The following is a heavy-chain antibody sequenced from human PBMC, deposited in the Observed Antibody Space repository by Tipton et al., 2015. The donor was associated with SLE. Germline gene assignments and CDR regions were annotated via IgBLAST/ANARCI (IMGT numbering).Heavy chain of an antibody. CDR2: MYYSGST. V-gene: IGHV4-59*11. CDR3: ARDFLWGGADAFDV. J-gene: IGHJ3*01. CDR1: GGSITSHY. D-gene: IGHD2-21*01. Sequence: TLSLTCTVSGGSITSHYWSWIRQPPGKGLGWLGCMYYSGSTNYNPSLKSRVTMAIDPSTSQFSLKLSSLTAADTAVYYCARDFLWGGADAFDVWGQGTMVTVSS.